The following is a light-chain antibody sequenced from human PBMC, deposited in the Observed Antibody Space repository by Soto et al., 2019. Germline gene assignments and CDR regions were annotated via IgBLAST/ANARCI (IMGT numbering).Light chain of an antibody. J-gene: IGLJ2*01. CDR1: SSNIGAGYD. Sequence: QSVLTQPPSVSGAPGQRVTISCTGSSSNIGAGYDVHWYQQLPGTAPKLLIYGNSNRPSGVPDRFSGSKSGTSASLAITGLQAEDEAYYYCQSYDSSLSGVVFGGETKVTVL. CDR2: GNS. V-gene: IGLV1-40*01. CDR3: QSYDSSLSGVV.